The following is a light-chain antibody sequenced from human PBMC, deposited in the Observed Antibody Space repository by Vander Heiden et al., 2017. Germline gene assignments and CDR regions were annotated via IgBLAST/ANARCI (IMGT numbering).Light chain of an antibody. CDR2: EVS. CDR1: SSDVGGYNY. J-gene: IGLJ1*01. CDR3: SSYTSSSTLGYV. Sequence: QSALTQPASVSGSPGQSITISCTGTSSDVGGYNYVSWYQQHPGKAPKLMIYEVSNRPSGVSNRFSGSKSGNTASLTISGLQAEDEADYYCSSYTSSSTLGYVFGTGTKVTGL. V-gene: IGLV2-14*01.